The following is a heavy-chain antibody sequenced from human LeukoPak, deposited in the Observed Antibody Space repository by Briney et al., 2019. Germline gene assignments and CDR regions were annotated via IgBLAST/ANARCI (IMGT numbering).Heavy chain of an antibody. CDR1: GYTFTSYA. Sequence: EASVTVSCKASGYTFTSYAMNWVRQAPGQGIEWMGWMNPNSGNTGYAQKFQGRVTITRNTSISTGYMELSSLRSEDTAVYYCARGLRQLGLIYSGSYYPGQSWFDPWGQGTLVTVSS. V-gene: IGHV1-8*03. CDR3: ARGLRQLGLIYSGSYYPGQSWFDP. CDR2: MNPNSGNT. J-gene: IGHJ5*02. D-gene: IGHD1-26*01.